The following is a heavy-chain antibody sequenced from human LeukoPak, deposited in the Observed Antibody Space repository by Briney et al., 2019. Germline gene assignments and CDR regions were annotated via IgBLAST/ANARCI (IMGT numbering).Heavy chain of an antibody. D-gene: IGHD3-22*01. CDR1: GFTFSRNG. V-gene: IGHV3-30*02. J-gene: IGHJ4*02. CDR2: IRYDGNNK. CDR3: AKGSDYYDSSGYSH. Sequence: PGGSLRLSCAASGFTFSRNGMHWVRQAPGKGLEWVAFIRYDGNNKHYADSVKGRFTISRDNSKNTLYLQMNSLRAEDTAVYYCAKGSDYYDSSGYSHWGQGTLVTVSS.